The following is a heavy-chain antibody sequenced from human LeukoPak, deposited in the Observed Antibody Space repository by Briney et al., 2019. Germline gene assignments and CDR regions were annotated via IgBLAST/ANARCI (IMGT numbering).Heavy chain of an antibody. CDR3: ARDPGYCTSTSCYALYYFDY. J-gene: IGHJ4*02. CDR2: ISSSSSYI. D-gene: IGHD2-2*01. Sequence: GRSLRLSCAASGFTFSSYSMNCVRQAPGKGLEWVSSISSSSSYIYYADSVKGRFTISRDNAKNSLSLQMISLRAEDTAVYFCARDPGYCTSTSCYALYYFDYWGQGILVTVSS. V-gene: IGHV3-21*01. CDR1: GFTFSSYS.